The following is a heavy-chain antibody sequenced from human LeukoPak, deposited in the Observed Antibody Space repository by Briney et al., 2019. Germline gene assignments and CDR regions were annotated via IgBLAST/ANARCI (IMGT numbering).Heavy chain of an antibody. CDR3: ARGRWGITIFGVVYYYMDV. J-gene: IGHJ6*03. CDR1: GYTFTSYD. D-gene: IGHD3-3*01. V-gene: IGHV1-8*03. CDR2: MNPNSGNT. Sequence: GASVKVSCKASGYTFTSYDINWVRQATGQGLEWMGWMNPNSGNTGYAQKFQGRVTITRNTSISTAYMELSSLRSEDTAVYYCARGRWGITIFGVVYYYMDVWGKGTTVTVSS.